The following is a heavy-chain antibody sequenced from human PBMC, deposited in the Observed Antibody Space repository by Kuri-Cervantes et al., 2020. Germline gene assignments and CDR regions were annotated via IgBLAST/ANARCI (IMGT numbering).Heavy chain of an antibody. CDR1: GFTFDDYG. Sequence: SLKISCEASGFTFDDYGMHWVRQISGKGLEWVSSISWNSGTIGYADSVKGRFTISRDNAKNSLYLQMNSLRAEDTALYYCAKGAYYDSGGYFDYWGQGALVTVSS. D-gene: IGHD3-22*01. CDR3: AKGAYYDSGGYFDY. V-gene: IGHV3-9*01. CDR2: ISWNSGTI. J-gene: IGHJ4*02.